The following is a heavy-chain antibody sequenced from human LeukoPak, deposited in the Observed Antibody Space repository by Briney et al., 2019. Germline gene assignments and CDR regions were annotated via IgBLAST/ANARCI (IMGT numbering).Heavy chain of an antibody. CDR3: ARGTVVVPAARSVPDY. V-gene: IGHV3-30-3*01. CDR2: ISYDGSNK. Sequence: GGSLRLSCAASGFTFSSYAMHWVRQAPGKGLEWVAVISYDGSNKYYADSVKGRFTISRDNSKNTLYLQMNSLRAEDTAVYYCARGTVVVPAARSVPDYWGQGTLVTVSS. CDR1: GFTFSSYA. J-gene: IGHJ4*02. D-gene: IGHD2-2*01.